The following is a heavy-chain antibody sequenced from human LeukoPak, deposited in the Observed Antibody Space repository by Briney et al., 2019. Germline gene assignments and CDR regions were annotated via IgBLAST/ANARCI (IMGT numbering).Heavy chain of an antibody. CDR3: ARGLWFGDENPPYFDY. V-gene: IGHV4-59*08. J-gene: IGHJ4*02. CDR1: GGSISSYY. Sequence: KTSETLSLTCTVSGGSISSYYWSWIRQPPGKGLEWIGYIYYSGSTNYNPSLKSRVTISVDTSKNQFSLKLSSVTAADTAVYYCARGLWFGDENPPYFDYRGQGALVTVSS. CDR2: IYYSGST. D-gene: IGHD3-10*01.